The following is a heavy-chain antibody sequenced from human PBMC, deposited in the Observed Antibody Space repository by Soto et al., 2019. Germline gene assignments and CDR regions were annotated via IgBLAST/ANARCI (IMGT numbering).Heavy chain of an antibody. CDR2: ISYDGSNK. V-gene: IGHV3-30-3*01. D-gene: IGHD5-12*01. CDR1: GFTFSSYA. J-gene: IGHJ3*02. Sequence: PGGSLRLSCAASGFTFSSYAMHWVRQAPGKGLEWEAVISYDGSNKYYADSVKGRFTISRDNSKNTLYLQMNSLRAEDTAVYYCARDSGYRDAFDIWGQGTMVTVSS. CDR3: ARDSGYRDAFDI.